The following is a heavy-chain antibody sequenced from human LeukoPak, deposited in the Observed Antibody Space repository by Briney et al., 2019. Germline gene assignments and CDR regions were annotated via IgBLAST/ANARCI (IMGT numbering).Heavy chain of an antibody. V-gene: IGHV3-30*02. J-gene: IGHJ4*02. D-gene: IGHD3-10*01. CDR2: IRYDGSNK. CDR3: AKDREYYFDY. CDR1: GFTFRNYG. Sequence: GGSLRLSCAASGFTFRNYGMSWVRQAPGKGLEWVAFIRYDGSNKYYADSVKGRFTISRDNSKNTLYLQMNSLRAEDTAVYYCAKDREYYFDYWGQGTLVTVSS.